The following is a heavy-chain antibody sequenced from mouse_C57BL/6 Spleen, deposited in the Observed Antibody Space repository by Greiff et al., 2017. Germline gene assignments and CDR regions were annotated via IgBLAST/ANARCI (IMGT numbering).Heavy chain of an antibody. D-gene: IGHD1-1*01. V-gene: IGHV1-69*01. CDR3: ARFTVDAMDY. J-gene: IGHJ4*01. CDR1: GYTFTSYW. CDR2: IDPSDSYT. Sequence: QVQLQQPGAELVMPGASVKLSCKASGYTFTSYWMHWVKQRPGQGLEWIGEIDPSDSYTNYNPKFKGKSTLTVDTSSSPAYMQLSSLTSEDSAVYYCARFTVDAMDYWGQGTSVTVSS.